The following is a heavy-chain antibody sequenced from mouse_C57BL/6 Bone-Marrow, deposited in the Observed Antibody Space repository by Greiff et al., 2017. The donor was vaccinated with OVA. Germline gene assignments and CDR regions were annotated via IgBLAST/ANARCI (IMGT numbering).Heavy chain of an antibody. CDR1: GYTFTSYG. V-gene: IGHV1-81*01. CDR2: IYPRSGNT. J-gene: IGHJ3*01. CDR3: ARGGKTYYGNYVPFAY. D-gene: IGHD2-10*01. Sequence: VQLQESGAELARPGASVKLSCKASGYTFTSYGISWVKQRTGQGLEWIGEIYPRSGNTYYNEKFKGKATLTADKSSSTAYMELRSLTSEDSAVYFCARGGKTYYGNYVPFAYWGQGTLVTVSA.